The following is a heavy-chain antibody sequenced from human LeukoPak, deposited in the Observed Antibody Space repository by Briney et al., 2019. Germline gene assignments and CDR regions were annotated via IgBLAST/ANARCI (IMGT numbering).Heavy chain of an antibody. CDR3: ARDSRGYSGPEGDFDY. CDR2: ISFDGSHK. D-gene: IGHD5-12*01. CDR1: GFTFSSYT. J-gene: IGHJ4*02. V-gene: IGHV3-30*04. Sequence: GRSLRLSCVASGFTFSSYTMHWVRQAPGKGLEWVSVISFDGSHKYYADSVKGRFTISRDNAKNSLYLQMNSLRAEDTALYYCARDSRGYSGPEGDFDYWGQGTLVTVSS.